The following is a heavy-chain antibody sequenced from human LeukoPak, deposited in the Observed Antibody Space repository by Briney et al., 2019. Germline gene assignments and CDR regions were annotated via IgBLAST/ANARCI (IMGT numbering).Heavy chain of an antibody. CDR1: GFTFSSYE. CDR2: ISSSGSTI. Sequence: PGGSLRLSCAASGFTFSSYEMNWVRQAPGKGLEGVSYISSSGSTIYYADSVKSRFTLSRDNAQQSLYLQMNSLRAEDTAVYYCATYTAMDNFDYWGQGTLVTVSS. CDR3: ATYTAMDNFDY. J-gene: IGHJ4*02. D-gene: IGHD5-18*01. V-gene: IGHV3-48*03.